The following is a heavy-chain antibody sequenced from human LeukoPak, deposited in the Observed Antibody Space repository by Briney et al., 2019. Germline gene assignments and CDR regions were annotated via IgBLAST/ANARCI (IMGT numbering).Heavy chain of an antibody. CDR2: IIPILGIA. Sequence: SVKVSCKASGGTFSSYAISWVRQAPGQGLEWMGRIIPILGIANYAQKFQGRVTITADESTSTAYMELSSLRSEDTAVYYCANSRGYDYAFDIWGQGTMVTVSS. V-gene: IGHV1-69*04. CDR1: GGTFSSYA. CDR3: ANSRGYDYAFDI. D-gene: IGHD5-12*01. J-gene: IGHJ3*02.